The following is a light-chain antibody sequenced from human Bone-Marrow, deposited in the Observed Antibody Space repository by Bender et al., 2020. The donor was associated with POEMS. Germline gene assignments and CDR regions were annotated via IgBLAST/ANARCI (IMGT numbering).Light chain of an antibody. J-gene: IGLJ3*02. CDR2: EVT. CDR1: SRDVGGYNY. Sequence: QSALTQPPSASGSPGQSVTISCTGTSRDVGGYNYVSWYQHHPGKAPKLMIYEVTKRPSGVPDRFSGSSSGAERYLTISSLQSDDEADYYCQTWGFGMVFGGGTKLTVL. V-gene: IGLV2-8*01. CDR3: QTWGFGMV.